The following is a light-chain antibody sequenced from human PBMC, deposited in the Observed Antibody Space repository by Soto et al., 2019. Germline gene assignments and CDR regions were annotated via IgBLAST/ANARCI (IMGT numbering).Light chain of an antibody. V-gene: IGKV1-27*01. Sequence: DIQMTQSPSSLSASVGDRVTITCRASQGINNYLAWYQQKPGKVPKLLINAASTLQSGVPSRIIFSGSGTDFTRTISSLQPEDVATYYCQKYNSAPQTFGQGTKVEI. J-gene: IGKJ1*01. CDR1: QGINNY. CDR3: QKYNSAPQT. CDR2: AAS.